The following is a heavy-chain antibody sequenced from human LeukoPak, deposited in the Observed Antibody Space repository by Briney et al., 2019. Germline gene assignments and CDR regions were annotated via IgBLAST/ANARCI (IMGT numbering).Heavy chain of an antibody. CDR3: AREGEAMVLPYYFDY. Sequence: GGSLRLSCAASGFTFSSYWMSWVRQAPGKGLEWVANTKQDGSEKYYVDSVKGRFTISRDNAKNSLYLQMNSLRAEDTAVYYCAREGEAMVLPYYFDYWGQGTLVTVSS. J-gene: IGHJ4*02. V-gene: IGHV3-7*01. D-gene: IGHD3-10*01. CDR1: GFTFSSYW. CDR2: TKQDGSEK.